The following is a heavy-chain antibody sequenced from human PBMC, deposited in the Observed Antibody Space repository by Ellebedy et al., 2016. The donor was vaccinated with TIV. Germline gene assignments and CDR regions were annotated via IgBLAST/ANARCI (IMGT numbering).Heavy chain of an antibody. Sequence: PGGSLRLSCAASGFTFSTYGMNWVRQAPGKGLEWVSSISSSSSYKYYADSVKGRFTISRDNVKNSLYLQMNSLRAEDTAMYYCARETPGLFGPDYWGQGTLVTVSS. D-gene: IGHD3-16*01. J-gene: IGHJ4*02. CDR3: ARETPGLFGPDY. CDR2: ISSSSSYK. V-gene: IGHV3-21*01. CDR1: GFTFSTYG.